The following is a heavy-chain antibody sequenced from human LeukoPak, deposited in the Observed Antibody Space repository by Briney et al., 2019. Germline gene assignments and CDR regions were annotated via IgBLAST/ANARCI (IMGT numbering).Heavy chain of an antibody. Sequence: GGSLRLSCEASGFTFSTYNMNWVRQAPGKRQEWVSSISGSSDRTFYADSVKGRFTISRDNSKNTLFLQMNTLRAEDTAVYYCVGFDYWGQGTLVTVSS. CDR1: GFTFSTYN. J-gene: IGHJ4*02. V-gene: IGHV3-23*01. CDR3: VGFDY. CDR2: ISGSSDRT.